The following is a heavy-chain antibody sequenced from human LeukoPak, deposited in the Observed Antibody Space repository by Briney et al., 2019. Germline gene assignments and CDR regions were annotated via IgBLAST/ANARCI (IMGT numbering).Heavy chain of an antibody. CDR3: TRDADLESFDY. V-gene: IGHV3-49*04. J-gene: IGHJ4*02. CDR1: GFTFSSYG. Sequence: GGSLRLSCAASGFTFSSYGMHWVRQAPGKGLEWVGFIRSKAYGGTTEYAASVKGRFTISRDDSKSIAYLQMNSLKTEDTAVYYCTRDADLESFDYWGQGTLVTVSS. CDR2: IRSKAYGGTT.